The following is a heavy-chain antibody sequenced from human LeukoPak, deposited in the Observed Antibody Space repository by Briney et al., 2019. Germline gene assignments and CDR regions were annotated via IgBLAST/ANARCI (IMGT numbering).Heavy chain of an antibody. V-gene: IGHV4-59*01. J-gene: IGHJ4*02. CDR3: ARLTYYYDSSGYHSNLHFDY. CDR2: IYYSGST. CDR1: GGSISSYY. D-gene: IGHD3-22*01. Sequence: SETLSLTCTVSGGSISSYYWSWIRQPPGKGLEWIGYIYYSGSTNYNPSLKSRVTISVDTSKNQFSLKLSSVTAADTAVYYCARLTYYYDSSGYHSNLHFDYWGQGTLVTVSS.